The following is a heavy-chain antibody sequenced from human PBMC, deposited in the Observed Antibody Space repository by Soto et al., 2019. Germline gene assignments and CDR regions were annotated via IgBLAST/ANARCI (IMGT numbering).Heavy chain of an antibody. Sequence: QLQLVQSAAEVKKPGASVRVSCKAYGYPFIKYGISWIRQAPEQGLEWMGWIKVDSGYTNYAQKFQRRVTMTADPSPDTAFMDLRSPRLDETAVNFCATAYDTGFDPWGQGTLVSVSS. CDR3: ATAYDTGFDP. CDR2: IKVDSGYT. D-gene: IGHD3-9*01. J-gene: IGHJ5*02. CDR1: GYPFIKYG. V-gene: IGHV1-18*04.